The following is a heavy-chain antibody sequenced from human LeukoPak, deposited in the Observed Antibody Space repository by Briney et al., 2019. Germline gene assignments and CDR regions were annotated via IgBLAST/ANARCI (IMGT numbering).Heavy chain of an antibody. CDR2: IIPIFGTA. CDR1: GGTFSSYA. D-gene: IGHD2-2*01. CDR3: ARERGDIVVVPAAGLYNWFDP. Sequence: GASVKVSCKASGGTFSSYAISWVRQAPGQGLEWMGGIIPIFGTASYAQKFQGRVTITADESTSTAYMELSSLRSEDTAVYYCARERGDIVVVPAAGLYNWFDPWGQGTLVTVSS. J-gene: IGHJ5*02. V-gene: IGHV1-69*01.